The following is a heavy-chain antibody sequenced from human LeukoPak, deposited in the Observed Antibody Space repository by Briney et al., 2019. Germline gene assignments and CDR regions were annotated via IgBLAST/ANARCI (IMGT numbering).Heavy chain of an antibody. CDR3: AHSLDPQGDAFDI. Sequence: SETLSLTCTVSGGSISTSNYYWGWIRQPPGKGLEWIGNIFYSGSTYYSPSLKSRVTISLDTSRNQFSLKLNSVTAADTAVYYCAHSLDPQGDAFDIWGQGTMVTVSS. J-gene: IGHJ3*02. CDR1: GGSISTSNYY. V-gene: IGHV4-39*07. CDR2: IFYSGST. D-gene: IGHD5-18*01.